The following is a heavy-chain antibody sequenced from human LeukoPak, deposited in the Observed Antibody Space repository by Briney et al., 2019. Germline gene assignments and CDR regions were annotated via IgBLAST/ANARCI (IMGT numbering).Heavy chain of an antibody. CDR1: GFTFSSYS. V-gene: IGHV3-43D*03. Sequence: GGSLRLSCAASGFTFSSYSMNWVRQAPGKGLEWVSLISWDGGSTYYADSVKGRFTISRDNSKNSLYLQMNSLRAEDTALYYCAKDIGGSSKGGFDYWGQGTLVTVSS. D-gene: IGHD1-26*01. CDR2: ISWDGGST. J-gene: IGHJ4*02. CDR3: AKDIGGSSKGGFDY.